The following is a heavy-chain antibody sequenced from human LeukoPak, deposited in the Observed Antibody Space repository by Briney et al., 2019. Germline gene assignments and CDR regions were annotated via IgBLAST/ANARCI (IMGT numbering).Heavy chain of an antibody. CDR2: IYYTGAT. D-gene: IGHD5-18*01. CDR3: ARTAGWSYGFDY. Sequence: LRLSCAASGFAFSSYAMSWVRQYPGKGLECIGYIYYTGATYYSPSLQSRVTISGDTSKNQFSLKLSSVTAADTAVYYCARTAGWSYGFDYWGQGTLVTVSS. CDR1: GFAFSSYA. J-gene: IGHJ4*02. V-gene: IGHV4-31*02.